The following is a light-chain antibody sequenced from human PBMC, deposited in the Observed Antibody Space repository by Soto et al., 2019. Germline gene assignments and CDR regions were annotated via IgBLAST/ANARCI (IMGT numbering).Light chain of an antibody. J-gene: IGLJ1*01. CDR3: SSYTASSTYV. CDR1: HHDVGGYNY. Sequence: SAPTQPASRSGAPGQAITISRPGNHHDVGGYNYVSWYQHHPGKAPKLMIFDVSNRPSGVSNRFSGSKSGNTASLTISGLQAEDEADYYCSSYTASSTYVFGTGTKVTVL. V-gene: IGLV2-14*03. CDR2: DVS.